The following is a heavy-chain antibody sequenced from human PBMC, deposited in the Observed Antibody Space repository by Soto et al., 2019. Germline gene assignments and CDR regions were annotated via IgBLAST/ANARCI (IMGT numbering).Heavy chain of an antibody. J-gene: IGHJ4*02. Sequence: SVKVYCNASGGTFSSYAISLVRQAPGQGLEWMGGIIPIFGTANYAQKFQGRVTITADESTSTAYMELSSLRSEDTAVYYCTRAKYYDFWSGYYLDYWGQGTLVTVSS. V-gene: IGHV1-69*13. CDR1: GGTFSSYA. D-gene: IGHD3-3*01. CDR2: IIPIFGTA. CDR3: TRAKYYDFWSGYYLDY.